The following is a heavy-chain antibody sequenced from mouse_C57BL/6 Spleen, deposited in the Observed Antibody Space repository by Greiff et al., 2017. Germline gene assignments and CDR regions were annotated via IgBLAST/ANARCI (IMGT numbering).Heavy chain of an antibody. D-gene: IGHD2-3*01. V-gene: IGHV1-64*01. CDR2: IHPNSGST. Sequence: QVQLQQPGAELVKPGASVKLSCKASGYTFTSYWMHWVKQRPGQGLEWIGMIHPNSGSTNYNEKFKSKATLTVDKSSSTAYMQHSSLTSEYSAVYYCARRDLYDGYYGDYWGQGTTLTVSS. CDR3: ARRDLYDGYYGDY. CDR1: GYTFTSYW. J-gene: IGHJ2*01.